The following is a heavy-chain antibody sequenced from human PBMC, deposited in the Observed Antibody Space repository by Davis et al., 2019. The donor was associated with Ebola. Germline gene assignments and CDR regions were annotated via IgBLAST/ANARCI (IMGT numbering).Heavy chain of an antibody. CDR2: ILYDGTKK. V-gene: IGHV3-30-3*01. D-gene: IGHD3-16*01. CDR1: GFRFGNYA. Sequence: GESLKISCAASGFRFGNYAMHWVRQAPGKGLQWVAGILYDGTKKYYADSVRGRFTISRDNSENTLDLQLSSLGAEDTAVYYCVRAPTFGWGPDYWGQGTLVTVSS. CDR3: VRAPTFGWGPDY. J-gene: IGHJ4*02.